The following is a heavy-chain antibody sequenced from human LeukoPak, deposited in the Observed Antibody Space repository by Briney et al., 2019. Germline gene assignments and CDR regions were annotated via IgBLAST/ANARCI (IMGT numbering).Heavy chain of an antibody. CDR3: ARVKDPGGYYYYYYMDI. CDR1: GGSFSGHY. J-gene: IGHJ6*03. Sequence: PSEILSLTCAVYGGSFSGHYWTWIRQPPGKGLEGIGEINHSGSTNYNPSLKSRVTISVDTSKNQFSLKVSSVTAADTAVYYCARVKDPGGYYYYYYMDIWGKGNTVTVSS. V-gene: IGHV4-34*01. D-gene: IGHD3-16*01. CDR2: INHSGST.